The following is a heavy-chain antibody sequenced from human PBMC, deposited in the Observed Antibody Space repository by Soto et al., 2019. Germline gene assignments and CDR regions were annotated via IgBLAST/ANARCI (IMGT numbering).Heavy chain of an antibody. CDR3: TTDLGVQYYYYGMDV. J-gene: IGHJ6*02. D-gene: IGHD3-10*01. Sequence: PWGSLRLSCAASPFTLSNAWMSCVRQAPGKGLEWVGRIKSKTDGGTTDYAAPVKGRFTISRDDSKNTLYLQMNSLKTEDTAVYYCTTDLGVQYYYYGMDVWGQGTTVTVSS. CDR2: IKSKTDGGTT. V-gene: IGHV3-15*01. CDR1: PFTLSNAW.